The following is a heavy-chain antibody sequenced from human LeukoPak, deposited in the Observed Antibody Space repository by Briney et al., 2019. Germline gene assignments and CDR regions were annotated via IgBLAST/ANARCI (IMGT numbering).Heavy chain of an antibody. CDR3: ARDSGTTVTLGEPDY. J-gene: IGHJ4*02. CDR2: ISSGGSAK. D-gene: IGHD4-17*01. CDR1: GFTFSSYE. Sequence: GGSLRLSYAASGFTFSSYEMNWVRQTPGKGLQWISYISSGGSAKYYADAVKGRFTIYRDNARKSVYLQMNSLRAEDTAVYYCARDSGTTVTLGEPDYWGQGTLVTVSS. V-gene: IGHV3-48*03.